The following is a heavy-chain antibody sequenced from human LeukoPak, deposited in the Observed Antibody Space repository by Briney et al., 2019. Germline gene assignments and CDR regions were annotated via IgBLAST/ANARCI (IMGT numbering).Heavy chain of an antibody. CDR3: AKAGSVAYGSRWFDP. V-gene: IGHV3-30*18. CDR1: GFTFSSSG. CDR2: ISYDGSNK. J-gene: IGHJ5*02. Sequence: PGGSLRLSCAASGFTFSSSGMHWVRQAPGKGLEWVAVISYDGSNKYYADSVKGRFTISRDNAKNSLYLQMNSLRAEDTALYYCAKAGSVAYGSRWFDPWGQGTLVTVSS. D-gene: IGHD6-19*01.